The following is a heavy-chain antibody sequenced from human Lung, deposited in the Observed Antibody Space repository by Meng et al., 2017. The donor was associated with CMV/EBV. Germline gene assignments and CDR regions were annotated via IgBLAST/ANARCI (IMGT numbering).Heavy chain of an antibody. V-gene: IGHV3-23*03. CDR1: GFTFSSYA. J-gene: IGHJ3*02. CDR3: AKENYDSSGDDAFDI. D-gene: IGHD3-22*01. CDR2: IYSGGSST. Sequence: GEXXKISCAASGFTFSSYAMSWVRQAPGKGLEWVSVIYSGGSSTYYADSVKGRFTISRDNSKNTLYLQMNSLRAEDTAVYYCAKENYDSSGDDAFDIWGQGTXVTVSS.